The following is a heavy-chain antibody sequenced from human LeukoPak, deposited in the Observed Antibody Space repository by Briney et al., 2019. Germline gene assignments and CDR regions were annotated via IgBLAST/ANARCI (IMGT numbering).Heavy chain of an antibody. Sequence: PGGSLRLSRAASGFTFSSYSMNWVRQAPGKGLEWVSSISSSSSYIYYADSVKGRFTISRDNAKNSLYLQMNSLRAEDTAVYYCARDGDGYNPLDYWGQGTLVTVSS. J-gene: IGHJ4*02. V-gene: IGHV3-21*01. CDR3: ARDGDGYNPLDY. CDR1: GFTFSSYS. D-gene: IGHD5-24*01. CDR2: ISSSSSYI.